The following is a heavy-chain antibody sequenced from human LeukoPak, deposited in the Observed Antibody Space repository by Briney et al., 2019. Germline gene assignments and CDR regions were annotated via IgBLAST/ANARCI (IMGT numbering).Heavy chain of an antibody. J-gene: IGHJ6*02. Sequence: ASVKVSCKASGYTFTSYYMHWVRQAPGQGLEWMGIINPSGGNTSYAQKFQGRVTMTRDTSTSTVYMELSSLRSEDTAVYYCVGIGGVAAMVRGMDVWGQGTTVSVSS. CDR2: INPSGGNT. CDR1: GYTFTSYY. D-gene: IGHD5-18*01. V-gene: IGHV1-46*01. CDR3: VGIGGVAAMVRGMDV.